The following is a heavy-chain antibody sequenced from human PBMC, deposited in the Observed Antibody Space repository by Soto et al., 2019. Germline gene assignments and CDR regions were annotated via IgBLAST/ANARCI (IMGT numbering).Heavy chain of an antibody. D-gene: IGHD3-10*01. J-gene: IGHJ4*02. V-gene: IGHV4-61*08. CDR3: AGGLTAYSYNDY. Sequence: SETLSLTCTVSGGSISSGGYYWSWIRQHPGKGLEWIGYIYYSGGTNYNPSLKSRVTISVDTSKNQFSLKLSSVTAADTAVYYCAGGLTAYSYNDYWGQGTLVTVSS. CDR1: GGSISSGGYY. CDR2: IYYSGGT.